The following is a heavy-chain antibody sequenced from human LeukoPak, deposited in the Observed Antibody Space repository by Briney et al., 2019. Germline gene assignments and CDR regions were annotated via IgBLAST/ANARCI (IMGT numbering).Heavy chain of an antibody. CDR1: GFTFSSYW. D-gene: IGHD1-26*01. Sequence: GGSLRLSCAASGFTFSSYWMHWVRQAPGKGLVWVSRINSDGSSTSYADSVKGRFTISRDNAKNTLYLQMNSLRAEDTAVYYCARVRSGSSAGNYGMDVWGQGATVTVSS. CDR3: ARVRSGSSAGNYGMDV. J-gene: IGHJ6*02. V-gene: IGHV3-74*01. CDR2: INSDGSST.